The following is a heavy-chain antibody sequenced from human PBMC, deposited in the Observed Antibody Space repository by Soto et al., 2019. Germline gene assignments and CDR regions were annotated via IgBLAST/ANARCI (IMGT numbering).Heavy chain of an antibody. V-gene: IGHV4-31*03. CDR3: ARDPWRTPPEAAFDV. CDR2: IYFSGVT. CDR1: GGSISSAGYY. Sequence: QVQLQESGPGLVEPSKTLSLTCTVSGGSISSAGYYWSWFRQRPGKGRGWIGYIYFSGVTYYNPSLESRVTISVDTSKNQFSLRLSSVTAADTAVYYCARDPWRTPPEAAFDVWGQGTKVTVSS. J-gene: IGHJ3*01. D-gene: IGHD1-1*01.